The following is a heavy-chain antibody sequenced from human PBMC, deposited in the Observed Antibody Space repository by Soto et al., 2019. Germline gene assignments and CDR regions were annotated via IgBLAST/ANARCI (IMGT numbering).Heavy chain of an antibody. Sequence: ESLKISCKGSGYSFTSYLIGRVRQMPGKGLEWMGIIYPGDSDTRYSPSFQGQVTISADKSISTAYLQWSSLKASDTAMYYCARTVTAAMSIYYYYGMDVWGQGTTVTVSS. CDR3: ARTVTAAMSIYYYYGMDV. D-gene: IGHD2-2*01. CDR2: IYPGDSDT. J-gene: IGHJ6*02. V-gene: IGHV5-51*01. CDR1: GYSFTSYL.